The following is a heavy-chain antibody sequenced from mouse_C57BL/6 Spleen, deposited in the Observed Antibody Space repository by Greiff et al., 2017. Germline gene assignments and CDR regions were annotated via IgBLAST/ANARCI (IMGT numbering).Heavy chain of an antibody. CDR2: IYPRSGNT. Sequence: QVQLQQSGAELARPGASVKLSCKASGYTFTSYGISWVKQRTGQGLEWIGEIYPRSGNTYYNEKFKGKATLTADKSSSTAYMELRSLTSEDSAVYFCAPGEGYYYGSSPTRYFDVWGTGTTVTVSS. CDR3: APGEGYYYGSSPTRYFDV. V-gene: IGHV1-81*01. J-gene: IGHJ1*03. D-gene: IGHD1-1*01. CDR1: GYTFTSYG.